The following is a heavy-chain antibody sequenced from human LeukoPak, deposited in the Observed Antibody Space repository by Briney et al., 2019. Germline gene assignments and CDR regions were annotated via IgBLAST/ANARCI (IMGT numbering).Heavy chain of an antibody. Sequence: PGGSLRLSCAASGFTFSNAWMSWVRQAPGKGLEWVGRIKSKTDGGTTDYAAPVKGRFTISRDDSKNTPYLQMNSLKTGDTAVYYCTTDSRDFDYYGMDVWGQGTTVTVSS. J-gene: IGHJ6*02. V-gene: IGHV3-15*01. CDR2: IKSKTDGGTT. CDR3: TTDSRDFDYYGMDV. CDR1: GFTFSNAW.